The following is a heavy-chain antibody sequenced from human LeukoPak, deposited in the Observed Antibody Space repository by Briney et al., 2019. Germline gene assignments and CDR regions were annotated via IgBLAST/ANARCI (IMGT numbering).Heavy chain of an antibody. D-gene: IGHD3-10*01. CDR1: GFIFSDFY. CDR2: ISPSGDIK. J-gene: IGHJ4*02. V-gene: IGHV3-23*01. Sequence: GGSLRLSCAASGFIFSDFYMSWVRQAPGKGLEWVSGISPSGDIKYYADSVKGRFTISRDNSRNTVYLEVISLTDEDTAVYYCAKDDAWLRFGEWSQGTLVTVSS. CDR3: AKDDAWLRFGE.